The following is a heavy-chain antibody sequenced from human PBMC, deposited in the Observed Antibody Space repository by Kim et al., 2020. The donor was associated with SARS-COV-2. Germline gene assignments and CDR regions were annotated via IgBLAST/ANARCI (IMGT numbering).Heavy chain of an antibody. J-gene: IGHJ4*02. CDR2: SKTKPDSYTT. CDR1: GFTFSDYY. CDR3: VRDSIAVTTD. Sequence: GGSLRLSCAASGFTFSDYYMDWVRQAPGKGLEWVGRSKTKPDSYTTLYAASVKGRFTISRDDSKNSLYLQMSSLKTEDTAVYYCVRDSIAVTTDWGQGTLVTVYS. V-gene: IGHV3-72*01. D-gene: IGHD4-17*01.